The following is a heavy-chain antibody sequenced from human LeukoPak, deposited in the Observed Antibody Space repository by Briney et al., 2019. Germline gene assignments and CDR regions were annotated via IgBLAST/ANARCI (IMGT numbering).Heavy chain of an antibody. D-gene: IGHD1-26*01. Sequence: ASVKVSCKASGYTFTGYYMHWVRQAPGQGLEWTGWINPNSGGTNYAQKFQGRVTMTRDTSISTAYMELSRLRSDDTAVYYCARGSGSYFPFDYWGQGTLVTVSS. CDR3: ARGSGSYFPFDY. CDR1: GYTFTGYY. CDR2: INPNSGGT. V-gene: IGHV1-2*02. J-gene: IGHJ4*02.